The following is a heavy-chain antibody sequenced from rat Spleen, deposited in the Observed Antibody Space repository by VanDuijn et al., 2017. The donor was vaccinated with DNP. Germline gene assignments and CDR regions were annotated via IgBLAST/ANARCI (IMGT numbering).Heavy chain of an antibody. CDR3: ARHVLPLRVWDY. V-gene: IGHV5-22*01. Sequence: EVQLVEAGGGLVQPGRSLKLSCAASGFIISDYYMAWVRQAPTKGLEWVAYSNYAGGSTYHGDSVKGRFTISRDNAKSTLYLQMNSLRSEDMATYYCARHVLPLRVWDYWGQGVMVTVSS. D-gene: IGHD1-4*01. CDR1: GFIISDYY. CDR2: SNYAGGST. J-gene: IGHJ2*01.